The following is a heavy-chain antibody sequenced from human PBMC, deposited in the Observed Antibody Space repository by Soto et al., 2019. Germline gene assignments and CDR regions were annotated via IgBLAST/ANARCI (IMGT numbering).Heavy chain of an antibody. CDR2: IKQDGSEK. J-gene: IGHJ1*01. CDR1: GFTFSSYW. D-gene: IGHD3-22*01. CDR3: ARPPHYYDSPYFQH. Sequence: GGSLRLSCAASGFTFSSYWMSWVRQAPGKGLEWVANIKQDGSEKYYVDSVKGRFTISRDNAKNSLYLQMNSLRAEDTAVYYCARPPHYYDSPYFQHWGQGTLVTVSS. V-gene: IGHV3-7*03.